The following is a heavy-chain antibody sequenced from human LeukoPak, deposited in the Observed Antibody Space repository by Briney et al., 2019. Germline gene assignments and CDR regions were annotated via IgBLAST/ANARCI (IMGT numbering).Heavy chain of an antibody. D-gene: IGHD5-18*01. V-gene: IGHV3-21*01. CDR2: ITSSSGHM. CDR3: ASLHRIQLWNYNWFDP. Sequence: GGSLRLSCAASGFTFSSYAMNWVRQAPGKGLEWVSSITSSSGHMYYADSVKGRFTISRDNAKNSLYLQMNSLRAEDTAVYYCASLHRIQLWNYNWFDPWARAPWSPSPQ. CDR1: GFTFSSYA. J-gene: IGHJ5*02.